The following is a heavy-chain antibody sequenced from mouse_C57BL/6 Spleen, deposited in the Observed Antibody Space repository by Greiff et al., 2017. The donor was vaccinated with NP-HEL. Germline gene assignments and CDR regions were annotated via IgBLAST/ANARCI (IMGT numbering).Heavy chain of an antibody. J-gene: IGHJ1*03. CDR3: ARGDYDWYVDV. CDR1: GYTFTSYG. CDR2: IYPRSGNT. V-gene: IGHV1-81*01. D-gene: IGHD2-4*01. Sequence: VQLQQSGAELARPGASVKLSCKASGYTFTSYGISWVKQRTGQGLEWIGEIYPRSGNTYYNEKFKGKATLTADKSSSTAYMELRSLTSEDAAVYFCARGDYDWYVDVWGTGTTVTVAS.